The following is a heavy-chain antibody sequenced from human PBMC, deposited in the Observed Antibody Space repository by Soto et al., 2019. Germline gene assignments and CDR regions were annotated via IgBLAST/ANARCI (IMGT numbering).Heavy chain of an antibody. D-gene: IGHD6-19*01. V-gene: IGHV4-31*03. CDR3: ARMYSSGSGWFHT. CDR2: FCSSGSV. Sequence: SETLSLTFSVSAYPITACVYYWSWIRHHPGKGLECIGSFCSSGSVIYNPSLRSRLSISGDTTKYLFSMSLTSVTDADTAHYYGARMYSSGSGWFHTWGQGTLVTVSS. CDR1: AYPITACVYY. J-gene: IGHJ5*02.